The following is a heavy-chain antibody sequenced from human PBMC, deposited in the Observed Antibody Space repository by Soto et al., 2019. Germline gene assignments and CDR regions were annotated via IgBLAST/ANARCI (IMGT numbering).Heavy chain of an antibody. CDR1: GGSISSSSYY. Sequence: PSETLSLTCTVSGGSISSSSYYWGWIRQPPGKGLEWIGSIYYSGYTYYNPSLKSRATISVDTSKNQFSLKLSSVTAADTAVYYCARFYKEYYYGSGSYTPLGAFDIWGQGTMVTVSS. CDR3: ARFYKEYYYGSGSYTPLGAFDI. CDR2: IYYSGYT. D-gene: IGHD3-10*01. V-gene: IGHV4-39*07. J-gene: IGHJ3*02.